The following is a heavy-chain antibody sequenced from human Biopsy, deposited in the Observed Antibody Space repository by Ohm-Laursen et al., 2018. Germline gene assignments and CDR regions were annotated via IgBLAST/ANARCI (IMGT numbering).Heavy chain of an antibody. V-gene: IGHV4-59*01. J-gene: IGHJ3*02. CDR2: IYYSGST. Sequence: GTLSLTCTVSGASIEDYYWSWIRQSPGRGLEWIAYIYYSGSTDYNPSLKSRVTISLDTSKNQFSLKLSSVTAADTAIYYCAREAIGVATAFDIWGQGTMVTVSS. D-gene: IGHD5-12*01. CDR1: GASIEDYY. CDR3: AREAIGVATAFDI.